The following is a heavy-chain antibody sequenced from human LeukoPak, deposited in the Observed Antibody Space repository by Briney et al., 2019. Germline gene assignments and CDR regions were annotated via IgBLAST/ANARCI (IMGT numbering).Heavy chain of an antibody. V-gene: IGHV4-34*01. CDR1: GGPFSGYY. CDR2: INHSGST. D-gene: IGHD2-2*01. CDR3: ASRYCSSTSCLTPFDY. Sequence: SETLSLTCAVYGGPFSGYYWSWIRQPPGKGLEWIGEINHSGSTNYNPSLKSRVTISVDTSKNQFSLKLSSVTAADTAVYYCASRYCSSTSCLTPFDYWGQGTLVTLSS. J-gene: IGHJ4*02.